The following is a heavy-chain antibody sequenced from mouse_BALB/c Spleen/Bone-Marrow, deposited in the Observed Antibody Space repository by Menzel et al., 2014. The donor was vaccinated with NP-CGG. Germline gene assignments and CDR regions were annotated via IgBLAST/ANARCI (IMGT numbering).Heavy chain of an antibody. D-gene: IGHD2-1*01. J-gene: IGHJ3*01. CDR3: TRSNGNWFAY. CDR1: GYTFTSYY. Sequence: QVHVKQSEAELVKPGASVKLSCKASGYTFTSYYIYWVKQRPGQGLEWIGEINPSNGGTNFNEKFKSKATLTVDKSSSTAYMQLSSLTSEDSAVYYCTRSNGNWFAYWGQGTLVTVSA. CDR2: INPSNGGT. V-gene: IGHV1S81*02.